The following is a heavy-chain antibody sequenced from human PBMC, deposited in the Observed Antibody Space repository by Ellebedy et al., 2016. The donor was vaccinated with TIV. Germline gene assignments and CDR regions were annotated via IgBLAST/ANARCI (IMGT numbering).Heavy chain of an antibody. CDR3: ATGPPKGEVPLDLDS. Sequence: AASVKVSCKASGYTFTDFDINWVRQATGQGLEWVGWMNPNSGNTGSAQKFQGRVTMTRDSSISTAYMELSSLRSEDTAVYYCATGPPKGEVPLDLDSWGQGTLVTVSS. D-gene: IGHD3-16*01. CDR2: MNPNSGNT. J-gene: IGHJ4*02. CDR1: GYTFTDFD. V-gene: IGHV1-8*01.